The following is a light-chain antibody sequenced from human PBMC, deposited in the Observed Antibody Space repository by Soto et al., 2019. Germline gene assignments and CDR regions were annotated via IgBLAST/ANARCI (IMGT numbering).Light chain of an antibody. V-gene: IGKV3-20*01. Sequence: EIVLTQSPGILSLSQGERPTLSCRASQSGGNDFVAWYQQKPGQAPRLLIYGASTRATDVPDRFSGSGSGADFTLTSNRLAPVDLEVYGCQLYGRSPPRPFGQGTKV. CDR2: GAS. J-gene: IGKJ1*01. CDR3: QLYGRSPPRP. CDR1: QSGGNDF.